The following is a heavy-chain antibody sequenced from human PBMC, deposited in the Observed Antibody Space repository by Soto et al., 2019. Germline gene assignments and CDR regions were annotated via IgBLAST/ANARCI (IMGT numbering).Heavy chain of an antibody. J-gene: IGHJ6*02. CDR3: AAMDV. CDR2: INHSGST. CDR1: GGSFSGYY. Sequence: KTSETLSLTCAVYGGSFSGYYWSWIRQPPGKGLEWIGEINHSGSTNYNPSLKSRVTISVDTSKNQFSLKLSSVTAADTAVYYCAAMDVWGQGTTVTVSS. V-gene: IGHV4-34*01.